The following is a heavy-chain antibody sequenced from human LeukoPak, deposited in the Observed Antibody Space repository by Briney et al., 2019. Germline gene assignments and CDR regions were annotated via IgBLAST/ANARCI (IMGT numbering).Heavy chain of an antibody. CDR3: AKDGSDFWGDYYFDY. Sequence: GGSLRLSCAASGFTFSSYGMHWVRQAPGKGLEWVAFIRYDGSNTYYADSVKGRFTISRDNSKNTLYLQMNSMRAEDTAVYYCAKDGSDFWGDYYFDYWGQGTLVTVSS. D-gene: IGHD3-3*01. CDR2: IRYDGSNT. V-gene: IGHV3-30*02. CDR1: GFTFSSYG. J-gene: IGHJ4*02.